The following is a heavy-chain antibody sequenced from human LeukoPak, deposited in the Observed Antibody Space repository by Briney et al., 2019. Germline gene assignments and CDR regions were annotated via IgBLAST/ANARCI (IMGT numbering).Heavy chain of an antibody. CDR2: IYHSGST. V-gene: IGHV4-4*02. CDR3: ARIAVADPIDY. D-gene: IGHD6-19*01. J-gene: IGHJ4*02. Sequence: SETLSLTCAVSGGSISTNNWWSWVRQPPGKGLEWIGKIYHSGSTNYNPSLKSRVTISVDKSKNQFSLKLSSVTAADTVVYYCARIAVADPIDYWGQGTLVTVSS. CDR1: GGSISTNNW.